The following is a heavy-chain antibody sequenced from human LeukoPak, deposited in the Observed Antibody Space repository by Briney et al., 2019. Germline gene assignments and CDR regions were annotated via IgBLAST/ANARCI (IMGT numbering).Heavy chain of an antibody. J-gene: IGHJ4*02. V-gene: IGHV3-30*18. Sequence: PGGSLRLSCAASGFTFSSYGMHWVRQAPGMGLEWVAVISYDGSNKYYADSVKGRFTISRDNSKNTLYLQMNSLRAEDTAVYYCAKGAYGDPYFDYWGQGTLVTVSS. CDR1: GFTFSSYG. D-gene: IGHD4-17*01. CDR2: ISYDGSNK. CDR3: AKGAYGDPYFDY.